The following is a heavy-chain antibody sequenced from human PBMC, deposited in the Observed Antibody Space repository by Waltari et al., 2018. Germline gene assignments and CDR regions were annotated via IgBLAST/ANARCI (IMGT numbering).Heavy chain of an antibody. V-gene: IGHV3-15*07. CDR2: IKSKISGETI. J-gene: IGHJ4*02. CDR1: GFTCTDAW. D-gene: IGHD6-19*01. CDR3: TADVPWLRPQNDY. Sequence: EVQLVESGGGLVKPEGTLRLSCAASGFTCTDAWLNWVRQAPGKGLEWVGRIKSKISGETIDYATPVKGRFTISRDDSKSTLYLQMNSLKAEDTAVYYCTADVPWLRPQNDYWGQGTLVTVSS.